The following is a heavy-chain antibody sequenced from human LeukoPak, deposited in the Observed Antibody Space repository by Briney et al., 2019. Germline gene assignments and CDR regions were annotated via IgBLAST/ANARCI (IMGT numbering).Heavy chain of an antibody. Sequence: ASVKVSCKASRYTFTGYYMHWVRQAPGQGLEWMGWIYPNSGGTNYAQKFQGRVTMTRDTSISTAYMELNRLRSDDTAVYYCARGFKLEPYAFDIWGQGTMVTVSS. D-gene: IGHD1-1*01. V-gene: IGHV1-2*02. CDR1: RYTFTGYY. CDR2: IYPNSGGT. CDR3: ARGFKLEPYAFDI. J-gene: IGHJ3*02.